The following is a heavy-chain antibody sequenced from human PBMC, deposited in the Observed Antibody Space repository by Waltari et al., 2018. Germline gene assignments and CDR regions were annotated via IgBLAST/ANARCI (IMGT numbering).Heavy chain of an antibody. V-gene: IGHV3-7*01. J-gene: IGHJ6*03. Sequence: EVQLVESGGGLVQPGGSLRLSCAASGFTFRSNWMSWVRQAPGKGLDWVANIKEDGSEKYYVDSVKGRFTISRDNAKNSVYLQMNSLRAEDTAVYYCARSSIYFYFYMDVWGKGTTVIVSS. CDR2: IKEDGSEK. D-gene: IGHD2-21*01. CDR3: ARSSIYFYFYMDV. CDR1: GFTFRSNW.